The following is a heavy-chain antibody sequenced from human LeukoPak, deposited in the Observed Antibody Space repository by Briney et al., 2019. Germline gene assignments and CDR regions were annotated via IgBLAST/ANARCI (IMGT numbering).Heavy chain of an antibody. Sequence: GGSLRLSCAASGFTFSSYWMSWVRQAPGKGLEWVANIKQDGSEKYYVDSVKGRFTISRDNAKNSLYLQMNSLRAEDTAVYYCARESVVVVPAAIDYYYYGMDVWGQGTTVTVSS. CDR1: GFTFSSYW. CDR2: IKQDGSEK. CDR3: ARESVVVVPAAIDYYYYGMDV. D-gene: IGHD2-2*01. J-gene: IGHJ6*02. V-gene: IGHV3-7*01.